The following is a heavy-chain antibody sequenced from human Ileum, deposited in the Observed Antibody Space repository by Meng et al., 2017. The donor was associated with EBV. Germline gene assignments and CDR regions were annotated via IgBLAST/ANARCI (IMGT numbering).Heavy chain of an antibody. D-gene: IGHD6-6*01. CDR1: GFTFSSYW. J-gene: IGHJ4*02. CDR3: SRDLVGSDDY. V-gene: IGHV3-74*01. CDR2: INENGATT. Sequence: VRSVEAGGALVQPGGSLRLSCAASGFTFSSYWMHWVRQVPGKGLVWVSRINENGATTTYADSVRGRFTIFRDNAKNTLYLQMNSLRAEDTAVYYCSRDLVGSDDYWGQGTLVTVSS.